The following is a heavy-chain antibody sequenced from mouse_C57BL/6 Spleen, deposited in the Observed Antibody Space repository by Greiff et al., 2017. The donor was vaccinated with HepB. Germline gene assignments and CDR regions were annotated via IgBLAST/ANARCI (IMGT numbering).Heavy chain of an antibody. CDR3: AMGRDGNYTHWYFDV. Sequence: QVQLQQSGAELVKPGASVKLSCKASGYTFTSYWMHWVKQRPGQGLEWIGMIHPNSGSTNYNEKFKSKATLTVDKSSSTAYMQLSSLTSEDSAVYYCAMGRDGNYTHWYFDVWATGTTVTVSS. CDR2: IHPNSGST. J-gene: IGHJ1*03. CDR1: GYTFTSYW. D-gene: IGHD2-1*01. V-gene: IGHV1-64*01.